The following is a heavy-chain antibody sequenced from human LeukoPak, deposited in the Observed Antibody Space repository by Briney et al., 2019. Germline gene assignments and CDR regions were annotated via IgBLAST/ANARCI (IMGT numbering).Heavy chain of an antibody. V-gene: IGHV3-21*01. CDR1: GFTFSSYG. J-gene: IGHJ4*02. CDR2: ISSSSSYI. CDR3: VFGAAGTFDY. Sequence: PGGSLRLSCAASGFTFSSYGMHWVRQAPGKGLEWVSSISSSSSYIYYADSVKGRFTISRDNAKNSLYLQMNSLRAEDTAVYYCVFGAAGTFDYWGQGTLVTVSS. D-gene: IGHD6-13*01.